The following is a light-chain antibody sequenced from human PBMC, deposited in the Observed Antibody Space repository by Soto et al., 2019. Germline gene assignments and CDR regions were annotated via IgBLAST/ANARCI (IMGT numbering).Light chain of an antibody. Sequence: EIVLTQSPGTLSLSPGERATLSCRASQSVTSNYLAWYQQKPGQAPRLLIYGASSRATGIPDRFSGSGSGTDFTLTISRLEPEDFAVVYCQQYGSSPTFGQGTKLEIK. CDR3: QQYGSSPT. CDR2: GAS. J-gene: IGKJ2*01. V-gene: IGKV3-20*01. CDR1: QSVTSNY.